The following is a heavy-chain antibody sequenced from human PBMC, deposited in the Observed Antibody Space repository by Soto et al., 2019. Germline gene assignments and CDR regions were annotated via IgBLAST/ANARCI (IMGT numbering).Heavy chain of an antibody. V-gene: IGHV4-30-2*02. Sequence: LSLTCAVSGRSISCGGYAWSWLRQPPGKGLEWIGYIYHSGSTNYNPSLKSRVTISVDTSKNQFSLKLSSVTAEDTAVYYCAKDRTDVVAAAADYWGQGTLVTVSS. CDR1: GRSISCGGYA. D-gene: IGHD2-2*01. CDR2: IYHSGST. J-gene: IGHJ4*02. CDR3: AKDRTDVVAAAADY.